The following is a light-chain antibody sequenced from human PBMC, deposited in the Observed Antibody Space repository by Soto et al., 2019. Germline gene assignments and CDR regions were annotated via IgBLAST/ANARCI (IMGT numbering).Light chain of an antibody. CDR2: AAS. V-gene: IGKV1-6*01. J-gene: IGKJ2*01. CDR3: LQDYNYPYT. Sequence: AIRMTQSPSSLSASVGDTVAITCRASQAIRNDLGWYQQKPGKAPKLLIYAASSLLSGVPARFGGSGSGTDFTLTISSLQPEDFATYFCLQDYNYPYTFGQGTKLEIK. CDR1: QAIRND.